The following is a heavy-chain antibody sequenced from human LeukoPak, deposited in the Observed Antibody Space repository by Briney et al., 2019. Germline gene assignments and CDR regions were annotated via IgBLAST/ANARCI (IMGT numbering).Heavy chain of an antibody. D-gene: IGHD5-18*01. CDR1: GGSISSSNW. J-gene: IGHJ6*03. V-gene: IGHV4-4*02. CDR2: IYHSGST. Sequence: PSETLSLTCAVSGGSISSSNWWSWVRQPPGKGLEWIGEIYHSGSTNYKSSLKSRVTISVDTSKNQFSLKLSSVTAADTAVYYCARTTEGGYSYGYFYYYYMDVWGQGTMVTV. CDR3: ARTTEGGYSYGYFYYYYMDV.